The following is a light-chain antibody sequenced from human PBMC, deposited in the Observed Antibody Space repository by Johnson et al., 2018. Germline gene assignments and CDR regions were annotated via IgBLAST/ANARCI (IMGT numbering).Light chain of an antibody. CDR1: SSTFGNNY. Sequence: QSVLTQPPSVSAAPGQKVTISCSGTSSTFGNNYESCYHHPPGTAPNPLSFEIINHPPGIPDEFPASSPGPHATLGFPAPQTGDEADYYCGTWDSSLSAGNVFGTGTKVTVL. V-gene: IGLV1-51*02. CDR2: EII. J-gene: IGLJ1*01. CDR3: GTWDSSLSAGNV.